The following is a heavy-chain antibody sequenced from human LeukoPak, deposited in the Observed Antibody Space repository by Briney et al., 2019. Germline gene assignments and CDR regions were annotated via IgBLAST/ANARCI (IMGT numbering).Heavy chain of an antibody. CDR1: GFTFDDYA. CDR2: INWNGDST. V-gene: IGHV3-20*04. Sequence: PGGSLRLSCAASGFTFDDYAMNWVRQAPGKGLEWVSGINWNGDSTGYVDSVKGRFTISRDNAKNSLYLQMNSLRAEDTAVYYCARVEGDGYNRWFDPWGQGTLVTVSS. J-gene: IGHJ5*02. D-gene: IGHD5-24*01. CDR3: ARVEGDGYNRWFDP.